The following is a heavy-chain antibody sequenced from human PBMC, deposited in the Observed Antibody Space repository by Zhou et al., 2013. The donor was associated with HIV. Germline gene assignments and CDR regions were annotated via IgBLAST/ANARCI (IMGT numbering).Heavy chain of an antibody. J-gene: IGHJ1*01. CDR3: ARPNRYGPYGSGWSEYFQH. Sequence: QVQLQQWGAGLLKPSETLSLTCAVYGGSFSGFYWSWIRQPPGEGLEWVGDINDSGSTNYNPSLKSRVTISVDTSKNQFSLKLSSVTAADTAVYYCARPNRYGPYGSGWSEYFQHWGQGTLVTVSS. CDR2: INDSGST. D-gene: IGHD6-25*01. V-gene: IGHV4-34*01. CDR1: GGSFSGFY.